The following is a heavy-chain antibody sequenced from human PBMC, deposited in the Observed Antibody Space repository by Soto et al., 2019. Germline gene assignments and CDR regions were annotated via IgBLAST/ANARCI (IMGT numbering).Heavy chain of an antibody. V-gene: IGHV4-31*03. Sequence: SETLSLTCSVSGGSISSGGYYWSWVRQYPGKGLEWIGSIYYSGSTSYSPSLKSRISISIDTSKNHFSLKPSSVTAADTAFYYCAGVPDSSGYPFELWGKGNLVTVAS. CDR1: GGSISSGGYY. J-gene: IGHJ4*02. CDR3: AGVPDSSGYPFEL. D-gene: IGHD3-22*01. CDR2: IYYSGST.